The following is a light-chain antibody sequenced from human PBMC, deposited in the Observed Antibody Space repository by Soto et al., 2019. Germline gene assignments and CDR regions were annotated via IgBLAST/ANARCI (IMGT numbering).Light chain of an antibody. CDR1: GSDIAGYNY. CDR2: QVT. J-gene: IGLJ1*01. CDR3: CSYAGQYTFV. Sequence: QSVLAQPASVSGSPGQSITISCTGTGSDIAGYNYVSWFQQHPGKAPKLMMYQVTIRPSGVSNRFSGAKSGNTASLTISGLRTEDEADYYCCSYAGQYTFVFGTGTKVTVL. V-gene: IGLV2-14*01.